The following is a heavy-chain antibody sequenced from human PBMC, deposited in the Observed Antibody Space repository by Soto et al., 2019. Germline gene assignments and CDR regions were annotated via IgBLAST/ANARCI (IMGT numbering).Heavy chain of an antibody. CDR1: GGSISSSSYY. CDR2: IYYSGST. J-gene: IGHJ4*02. Sequence: SETLSLTCSVSGGSISSSSYYWGWIRQPPGKGLQWIGTIYYSGSTYYNPSLKSRVTISVDTSKNQFSLKLSSVTAADTAVYYCASRDGGSTIDYWGQGALVTVSS. V-gene: IGHV4-39*01. CDR3: ASRDGGSTIDY.